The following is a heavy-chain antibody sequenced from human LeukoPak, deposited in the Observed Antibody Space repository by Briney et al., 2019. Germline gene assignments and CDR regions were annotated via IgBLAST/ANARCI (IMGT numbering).Heavy chain of an antibody. CDR2: TFYSGST. D-gene: IGHD3-10*01. V-gene: IGHV4-59*01. Sequence: PSETLSLTCSVPGGSIRSYYWSWIRQPPGKGLECIGYTFYSGSTDYNPALKSRVTISVDTSKNQFSLKLSSVTAADTAVYYCARVEWFGELSPFDIWGQGTMVTVSS. CDR1: GGSIRSYY. CDR3: ARVEWFGELSPFDI. J-gene: IGHJ3*02.